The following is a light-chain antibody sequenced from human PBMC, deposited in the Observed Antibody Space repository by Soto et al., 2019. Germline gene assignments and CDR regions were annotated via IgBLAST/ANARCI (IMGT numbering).Light chain of an antibody. Sequence: QSALTQPASVSGSPGQSITISCTGTSSDVGGYNYVSWYQQHPGKAPKLMIYVVSNRPSGVSNRFSGSKSGNTASLTISGLQAEDEADYYCSSYTSSSTIYVFGTGTQLTVL. CDR1: SSDVGGYNY. CDR3: SSYTSSSTIYV. J-gene: IGLJ6*01. CDR2: VVS. V-gene: IGLV2-14*01.